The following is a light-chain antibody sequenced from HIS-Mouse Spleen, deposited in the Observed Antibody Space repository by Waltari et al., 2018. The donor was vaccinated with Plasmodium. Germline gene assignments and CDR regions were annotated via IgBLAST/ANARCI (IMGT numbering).Light chain of an antibody. J-gene: IGKJ1*01. V-gene: IGKV2-30*02. CDR2: KVS. CDR3: MQGTNWPGT. Sequence: DVVMTQSPLSLPVTLGQPASISCRSSQSLVHSDGNTYLNWFQQRPGQSPRRLIYKVSNRDSGVPDRFSGSGSGTDFTLKISRVEAEDVGVYYCMQGTNWPGTFGQGTKVEIK. CDR1: QSLVHSDGNTY.